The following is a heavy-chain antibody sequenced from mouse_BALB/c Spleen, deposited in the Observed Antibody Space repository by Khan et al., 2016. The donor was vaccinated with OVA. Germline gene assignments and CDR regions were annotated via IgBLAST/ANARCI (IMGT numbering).Heavy chain of an antibody. Sequence: QVQLQQSGAELVKPGASVKLSCKASGYTFTSYWMHWVKQRPGQGLEWIGEINPSNGRTNYNEKFKSKATLTVEKSSSTAYMQLSSLTSEDSAVYYGAREATGAWFAYWGQGTLVTVSA. CDR1: GYTFTSYW. D-gene: IGHD1-1*01. V-gene: IGHV1S81*02. CDR3: AREATGAWFAY. CDR2: INPSNGRT. J-gene: IGHJ3*01.